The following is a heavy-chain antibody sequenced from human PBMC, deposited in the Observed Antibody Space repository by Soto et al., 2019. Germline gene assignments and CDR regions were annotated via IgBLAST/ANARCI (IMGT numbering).Heavy chain of an antibody. V-gene: IGHV1-69*08. Sequence: QVQLVQSGAEVKKPGSSVKVSCKASGGTFSSYTISWVRQAPGQGLQWMGRIIPILGIANYAQKFQGRVTTTADKSTSTAYMELSSLRSEDTAVYYCAREVTGSGSYYYYGMDVWGQGTTVTVSS. CDR3: AREVTGSGSYYYYGMDV. D-gene: IGHD1-26*01. CDR1: GGTFSSYT. J-gene: IGHJ6*02. CDR2: IIPILGIA.